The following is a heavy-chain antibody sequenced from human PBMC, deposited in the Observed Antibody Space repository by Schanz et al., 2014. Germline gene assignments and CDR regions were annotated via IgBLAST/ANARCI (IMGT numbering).Heavy chain of an antibody. V-gene: IGHV3-21*01. Sequence: VQLVESGGGVVQPGRSLRLSCAASGFTFSNFAIHWVRQAPGKGLEWVSCITGGSTTYTYYADSVRGRFTISRDNAKSSVYLQMNSLRAEDTAVYYCARSGVDVWGQGTMVTVSS. CDR3: ARSGVDV. CDR1: GFTFSNFA. D-gene: IGHD2-15*01. CDR2: ITGGSTTYT. J-gene: IGHJ3*01.